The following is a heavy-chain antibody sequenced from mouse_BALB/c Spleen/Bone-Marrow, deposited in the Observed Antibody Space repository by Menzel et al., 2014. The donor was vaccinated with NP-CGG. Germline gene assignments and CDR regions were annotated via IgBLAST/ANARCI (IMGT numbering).Heavy chain of an antibody. CDR3: TRAGWYDY. D-gene: IGHD1-1*02. Sequence: VQLQQSGPELVKPGSSVKMSCKTSGYSFTDYTIHWVKQSHGKSLEWIGRFNPNNGGTNYNQKFKEKATLTVDKSSRTAYMEFRSLTFEDSAVYYCTRAGWYDYWGRGTSLIVSS. J-gene: IGHJ2*02. CDR2: FNPNNGGT. V-gene: IGHV1-22*01. CDR1: GYSFTDYT.